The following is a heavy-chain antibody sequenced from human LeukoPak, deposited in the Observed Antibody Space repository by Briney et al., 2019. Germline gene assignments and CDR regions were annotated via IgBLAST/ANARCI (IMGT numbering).Heavy chain of an antibody. V-gene: IGHV4-34*01. J-gene: IGHJ6*04. D-gene: IGHD3-3*01. CDR1: GGSFSGYY. CDR2: INHNGST. Sequence: SETLSLTCAVYGGSFSGYYWSWIRQPPGKGLEWIGEINHNGSTNHNPSLKSRVTISVDTSKNQFSLKLSSVTAADTAVYYCARGRGSYYDFWSGRRALDVWGKGTTVTVSS. CDR3: ARGRGSYYDFWSGRRALDV.